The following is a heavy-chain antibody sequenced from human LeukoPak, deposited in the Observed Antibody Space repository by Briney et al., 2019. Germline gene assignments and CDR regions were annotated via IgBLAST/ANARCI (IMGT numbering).Heavy chain of an antibody. CDR2: IYNDGSST. D-gene: IGHD3-3*01. CDR1: GFTFSSYN. J-gene: IGHJ4*02. Sequence: GGSLRLSCAASGFTFSSYNMNWVRQAPGKGLVWVSRIYNDGSSTSYADSVKGRFTISRDNAKSTLYLQMNSLRAEDTAVYYCAKEYYDFWSGYPHDYWGQGTLVTVSS. CDR3: AKEYYDFWSGYPHDY. V-gene: IGHV3-74*01.